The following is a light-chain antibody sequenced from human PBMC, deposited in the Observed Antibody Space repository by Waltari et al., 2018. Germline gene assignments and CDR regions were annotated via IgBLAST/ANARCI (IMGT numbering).Light chain of an antibody. J-gene: IGKJ1*01. CDR1: QSIGRY. Sequence: EIVLTQSPDTLSLSPGERATLSCRASQSIGRYLVWYQQTPGQARRLLIYGASTRASGIPDRFSGSGSGTDFSLTISRLEPEDFAVYHCQKHDRLPATFGQGTKVEIK. V-gene: IGKV3-20*01. CDR2: GAS. CDR3: QKHDRLPAT.